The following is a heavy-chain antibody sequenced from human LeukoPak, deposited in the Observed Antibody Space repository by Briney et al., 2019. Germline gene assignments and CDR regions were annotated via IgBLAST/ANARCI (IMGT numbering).Heavy chain of an antibody. Sequence: SETLSLTCTVSGGSISSYYWTWIRKPPGKGLEWIGYVDHTGSTNFNPSLNGRVSISRDTSKNLFSLRLRSVTAADTAVYFCARGRVSSSTWYSTYYYYFYMDVWGKGTTVTASS. J-gene: IGHJ6*03. CDR2: VDHTGST. CDR1: GGSISSYY. V-gene: IGHV4-59*01. CDR3: ARGRVSSSTWYSTYYYYFYMDV. D-gene: IGHD1-1*01.